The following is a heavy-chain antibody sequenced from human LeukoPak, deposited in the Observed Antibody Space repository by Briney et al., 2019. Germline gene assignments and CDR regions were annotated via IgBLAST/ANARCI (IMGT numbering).Heavy chain of an antibody. Sequence: PGGSLRLSCAASGFTFSSYWMHWVRQAPGKGLVWVSRINSDGSSTSYADSVKGRFTISRDNAKNSLYLQMNSLRAEDTAVYYCASRSYYYDSSGYPRTNWFDPWGQGTLVTVSS. J-gene: IGHJ5*02. D-gene: IGHD3-22*01. CDR2: INSDGSST. CDR3: ASRSYYYDSSGYPRTNWFDP. V-gene: IGHV3-74*01. CDR1: GFTFSSYW.